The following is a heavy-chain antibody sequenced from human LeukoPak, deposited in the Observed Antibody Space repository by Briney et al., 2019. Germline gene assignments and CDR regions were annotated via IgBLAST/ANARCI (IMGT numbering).Heavy chain of an antibody. CDR3: ARATAALRVSNFRAGREHFYYSMDL. J-gene: IGHJ6*03. Sequence: GGSLRLSCAASGFTFSSFWMTWVRQAPGKGLEWLAYIKQDENELSYGASVKSRFTISRDNVNNLLFLTMTRLRGDDTALYYCARATAALRVSNFRAGREHFYYSMDLWGKGTAVTVSS. CDR2: IKQDENEL. CDR1: GFTFSSFW. V-gene: IGHV3-7*01. D-gene: IGHD4-11*01.